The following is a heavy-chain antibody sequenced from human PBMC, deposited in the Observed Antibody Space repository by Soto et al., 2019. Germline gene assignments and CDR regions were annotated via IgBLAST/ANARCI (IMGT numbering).Heavy chain of an antibody. V-gene: IGHV3-9*01. CDR1: GCTFDDYA. D-gene: IGHD2-15*01. CDR2: ISWNSGSI. Sequence: GGSLRLSCAASGCTFDDYAMHWVRQAPGKGLEWVSGISWNSGSIGYADSVKGRFTISGDNAKNSLYLQMNSLRAEDTALYYCAKLGYCSGGSCYFDYYFDYWGQGTLVTVSS. CDR3: AKLGYCSGGSCYFDYYFDY. J-gene: IGHJ4*02.